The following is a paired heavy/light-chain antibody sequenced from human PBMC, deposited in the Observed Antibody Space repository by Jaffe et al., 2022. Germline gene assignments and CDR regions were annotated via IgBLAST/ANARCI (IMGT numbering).Heavy chain of an antibody. CDR1: GGSFSGYY. V-gene: IGHV4-34*01. CDR3: ARGSPSRITMVRGVIITPSYYYYYMDV. CDR2: INHSGST. D-gene: IGHD3-10*01. Sequence: QVQLQQWGAGLLKPSETLSLTCAVYGGSFSGYYWSWIRQPPGKGLEWIGEINHSGSTNYNPSLKSRVTISVDTSKNQFSLKLSSVTAADTAVYYCARGSPSRITMVRGVIITPSYYYYYMDVWGKGTTVTVSS. J-gene: IGHJ6*03.
Light chain of an antibody. J-gene: IGKJ3*01. CDR3: QQANSFPPT. V-gene: IGKV1-12*01. Sequence: DIQMTQSPSSVSASVGDRVTITCRASQGISSWLAWYQQKPGKAPKLLIYAASSLQSGVPSRFSGSGSGTDFTLTISSLQPEDFATYYCQQANSFPPTFGPGTKVDIK. CDR2: AAS. CDR1: QGISSW.